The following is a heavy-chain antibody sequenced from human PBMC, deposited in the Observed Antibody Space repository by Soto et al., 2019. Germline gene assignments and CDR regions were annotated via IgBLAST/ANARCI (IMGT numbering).Heavy chain of an antibody. CDR3: ARDCISTSCLDY. CDR1: GGSISSGDYY. CDR2: IYYSGST. J-gene: IGHJ4*02. Sequence: PSETLSLTCTVSGGSISSGDYYWSWIRQPPGKGLEWIGYIYYSGSTYYNPSLKSRVTISVDTSKNQFSLKLSSVTAADTAVYYCARDCISTSCLDYWGQGTLVTVSS. D-gene: IGHD2-2*01. V-gene: IGHV4-30-4*01.